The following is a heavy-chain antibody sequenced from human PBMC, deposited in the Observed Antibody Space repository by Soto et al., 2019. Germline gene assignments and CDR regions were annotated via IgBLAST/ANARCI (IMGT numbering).Heavy chain of an antibody. Sequence: QVQLQESGPGLVKPSQTLSLTCTVSGGSISSGGYYWSWIRQHPGKGLEWIGYIYYSGSTCYNPSLKSRVTISVDTSKNQFSLKLSSVTAADTAVYYCARESWYCSSTSCYLNNWFDPWGQGTLVTVSS. J-gene: IGHJ5*02. CDR3: ARESWYCSSTSCYLNNWFDP. D-gene: IGHD2-2*01. CDR1: GGSISSGGYY. CDR2: IYYSGST. V-gene: IGHV4-31*03.